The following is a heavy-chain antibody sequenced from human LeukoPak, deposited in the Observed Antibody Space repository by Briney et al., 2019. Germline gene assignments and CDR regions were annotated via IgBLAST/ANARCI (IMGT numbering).Heavy chain of an antibody. CDR2: ISSSSAYI. CDR3: ARGSSTSFDTTGY. V-gene: IGHV3-21*01. Sequence: GGSLRLSCAVSGFTFSDYSMNWVRQAPGKGLECVSSISSSSAYIYYADSVKGRFTISRDNAKNSVYLQMTSLRVEDTATYYCARGSSTSFDTTGYRGQGTPVTVSS. J-gene: IGHJ4*02. D-gene: IGHD2/OR15-2a*01. CDR1: GFTFSDYS.